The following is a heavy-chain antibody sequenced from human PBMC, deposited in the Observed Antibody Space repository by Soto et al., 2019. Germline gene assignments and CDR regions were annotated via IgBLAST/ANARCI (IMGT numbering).Heavy chain of an antibody. Sequence: QITLKESGPPLVRPTQTLTLTCTFSGFSLTTSGVGVGWIRQPPGKALEWLAVMYWDDDKRYSSSLKSRLTSTKDTSKNQVVLTMTNMDPVDTATYYCAHHPYYGLGSYSFHYWGQGTLVTVSS. J-gene: IGHJ4*02. D-gene: IGHD3-10*01. CDR3: AHHPYYGLGSYSFHY. CDR2: MYWDDDK. V-gene: IGHV2-5*02. CDR1: GFSLTTSGVG.